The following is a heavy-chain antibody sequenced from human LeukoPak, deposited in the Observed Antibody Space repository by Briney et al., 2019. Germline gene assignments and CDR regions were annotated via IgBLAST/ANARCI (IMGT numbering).Heavy chain of an antibody. CDR3: ARVKDVNDDIMFHH. D-gene: IGHD3-9*01. V-gene: IGHV3-7*01. CDR2: IKQDGSQK. Sequence: GGSPRLSCAASGFSFNSYWMNWVRQAPGKGLEWVANIKQDGSQKNYVDSVKGRFTISRDNAKNSLYLQMNSLRAEDTAVYYCARVKDVNDDIMFHHWGQGTLVTVSS. J-gene: IGHJ1*01. CDR1: GFSFNSYW.